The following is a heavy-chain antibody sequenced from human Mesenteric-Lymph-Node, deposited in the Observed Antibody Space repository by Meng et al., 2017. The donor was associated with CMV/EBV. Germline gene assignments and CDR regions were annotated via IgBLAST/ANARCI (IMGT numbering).Heavy chain of an antibody. V-gene: IGHV4-34*01. J-gene: IGHJ4*02. CDR1: GGSFSVYW. Sequence: LSLTCAVYGGSFSVYWWSWIRQPPGKGLEWVGEISYTGGTNYNPSLKSRVIIPADTSKKQFSLKLTSVTAADTAVYYCAMHPADFDYWGQGILVTVSS. CDR3: AMHPADFDY. CDR2: ISYTGGT.